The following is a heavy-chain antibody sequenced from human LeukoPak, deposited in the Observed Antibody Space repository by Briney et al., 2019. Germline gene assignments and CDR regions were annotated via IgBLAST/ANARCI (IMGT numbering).Heavy chain of an antibody. V-gene: IGHV1-69*04. CDR3: ARDEMATFFDY. Sequence: SVKVSCKASGGTFSSYAISWVRQAPGQGLEWMGRIIPILGIANYAQKFQGRVTITADKSTSTAYMELSSLRSEDTAVYYCARDEMATFFDYWGQGTLVTVSS. CDR1: GGTFSSYA. CDR2: IIPILGIA. J-gene: IGHJ4*02. D-gene: IGHD5-24*01.